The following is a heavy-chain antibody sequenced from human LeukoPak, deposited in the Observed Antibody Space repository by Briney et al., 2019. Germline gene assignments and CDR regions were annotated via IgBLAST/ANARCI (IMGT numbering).Heavy chain of an antibody. CDR3: AKALEQETVIALDS. CDR1: GFTFSTYA. V-gene: IGHV3-23*01. Sequence: PGGSLRLSCAASGFTFSTYAKSWVRQAPGKGLEWVSAISGSGGSTYYADSVKGRFTISRDNSKNTLYLQMNSLRAEDTSIYFCAKALEQETVIALDSWGQGTLVTVSS. CDR2: ISGSGGST. J-gene: IGHJ4*02. D-gene: IGHD6-13*01.